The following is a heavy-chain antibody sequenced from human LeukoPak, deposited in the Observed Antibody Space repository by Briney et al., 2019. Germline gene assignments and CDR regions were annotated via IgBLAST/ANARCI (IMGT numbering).Heavy chain of an antibody. D-gene: IGHD3-10*01. CDR3: ARDLGSGSYYRGHSYYGMDV. V-gene: IGHV3-66*01. CDR2: IYSGGST. CDR1: GFTVSSNY. J-gene: IGHJ6*02. Sequence: GGSLRLSCAASGFTVSSNYMSWVRQAPGKGLEWVSVIYSGGSTYYADSVKGRFTISRDNSKNTLYLQMNSLRAEDTAVYYCARDLGSGSYYRGHSYYGMDVWGQGTTVTVSS.